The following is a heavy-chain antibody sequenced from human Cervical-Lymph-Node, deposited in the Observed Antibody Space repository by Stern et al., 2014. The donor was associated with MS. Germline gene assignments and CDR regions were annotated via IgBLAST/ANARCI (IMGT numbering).Heavy chain of an antibody. Sequence: MQLVESGGEVIQPGSSVRVSCKASGCTFSKFAISWVRQAPGQGLEWMAGIFPVCGTPTYDQECSGRVTISADVSTSTVNMELNSLRSDDTAVYCCALSSVTSDRWYSLCYDLWGQGTLVTVSS. D-gene: IGHD6-13*01. V-gene: IGHV1-69*01. CDR2: IFPVCGTP. CDR3: ALSSVTSDRWYSLCYDL. J-gene: IGHJ5*02. CDR1: GCTFSKFA.